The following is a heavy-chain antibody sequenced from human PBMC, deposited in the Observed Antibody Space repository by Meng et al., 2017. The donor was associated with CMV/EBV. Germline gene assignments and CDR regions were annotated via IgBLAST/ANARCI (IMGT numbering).Heavy chain of an antibody. V-gene: IGHV3-66*01. CDR2: IYSGGST. J-gene: IGHJ4*02. D-gene: IGHD2-21*01. CDR1: GFTVSSNY. Sequence: ELQLSGSGGGLLPPGVSLSLPFAAAGFTVSSNYMCVGRQAPGKGLEWVSVIYSGGSTYYADPVKGRFTIASDNSNNTLYLQMNSLSAEDTAVYYCASGTIVGDYWGQGTLVTVSS. CDR3: ASGTIVGDY.